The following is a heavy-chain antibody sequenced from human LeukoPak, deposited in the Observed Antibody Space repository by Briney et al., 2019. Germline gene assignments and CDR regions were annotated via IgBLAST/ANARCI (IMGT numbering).Heavy chain of an antibody. Sequence: GGSLRLSCAASGFTFSSYSMNWVRRAPGKGLEWVSYISSSSSTIYYADSVKGRFTISRDNAKNSLYLQMNSLRAEDTAVYYCARKGLELWSQAATGDYNWFDPWGQGTLVTVSS. V-gene: IGHV3-48*01. CDR2: ISSSSSTI. J-gene: IGHJ5*02. CDR1: GFTFSSYS. D-gene: IGHD5-18*01. CDR3: ARKGLELWSQAATGDYNWFDP.